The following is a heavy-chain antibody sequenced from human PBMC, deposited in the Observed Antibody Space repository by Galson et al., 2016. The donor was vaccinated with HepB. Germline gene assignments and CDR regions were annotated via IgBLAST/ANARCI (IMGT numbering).Heavy chain of an antibody. Sequence: SVKVSCKASGYTFTNYGFNWVRQAPGQGLEWMGWIGSYNGNTESAQNLQDRVTMTTDTSTNTAYMELGSLRFEDTAIYYCARRRTRSGWYYFDHWGQGALITVSS. J-gene: IGHJ4*02. D-gene: IGHD6-19*01. CDR1: GYTFTNYG. V-gene: IGHV1-18*01. CDR2: IGSYNGNT. CDR3: ARRRTRSGWYYFDH.